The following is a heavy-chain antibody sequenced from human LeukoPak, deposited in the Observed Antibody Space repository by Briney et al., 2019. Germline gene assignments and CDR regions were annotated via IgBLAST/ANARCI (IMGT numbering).Heavy chain of an antibody. CDR2: IIPIFGTA. CDR1: GGTFSSYA. Sequence: SVKVSCKASGGTFSSYAISWVRQAPGQGLEWMGGIIPIFGTANYAQKFQGRVTITAGKSTSTAYMELSSLRSEDTAVYYCARDIVVVVAAAPQYYYMDVWGKGTTVTVSS. D-gene: IGHD2-15*01. CDR3: ARDIVVVVAAAPQYYYMDV. V-gene: IGHV1-69*06. J-gene: IGHJ6*03.